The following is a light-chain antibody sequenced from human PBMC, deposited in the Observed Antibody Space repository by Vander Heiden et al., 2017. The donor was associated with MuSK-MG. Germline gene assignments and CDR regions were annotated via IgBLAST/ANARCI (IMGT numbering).Light chain of an antibody. CDR2: AAS. CDR3: QQSYGSPYT. Sequence: IQMTQFPSSLSASVGDRVTITCRASQSISTSLNWHQQRPGKAPKLLIYAASSLQSAVPSRFSGSGSGTDFTLTISRLQPEDFATYYCQQSYGSPYTFGQGTKLEIK. CDR1: QSISTS. J-gene: IGKJ2*01. V-gene: IGKV1-39*01.